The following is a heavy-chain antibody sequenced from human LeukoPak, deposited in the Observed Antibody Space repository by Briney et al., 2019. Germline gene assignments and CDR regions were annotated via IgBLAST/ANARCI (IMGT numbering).Heavy chain of an antibody. CDR3: ARRQTYFDY. CDR2: IYNDGST. Sequence: SETLSLTCTVSGGSISPYFWSWIRQSPGKGLEWIRYIYNDGSTKYNPSLKSRVTISADTSKRQFSLNLRSVTAADTAVYYCARRQTYFDYWGQGTLVTVSS. CDR1: GGSISPYF. V-gene: IGHV4-4*09. J-gene: IGHJ4*02.